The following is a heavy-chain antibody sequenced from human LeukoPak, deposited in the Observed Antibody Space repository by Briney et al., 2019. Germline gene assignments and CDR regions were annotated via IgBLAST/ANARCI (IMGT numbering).Heavy chain of an antibody. J-gene: IGHJ4*02. Sequence: SETLSLTRTVPGGSISSADYYRSWIRHPPGKGLGWLGYIFYSGSTYYNPSLKSRVTISVDTSKKQFSLKLSSVTAADTAVYYCARETYYYGSSYVDYWGQGTLVTVSS. V-gene: IGHV4-30-4*01. CDR3: ARETYYYGSSYVDY. CDR2: IFYSGST. CDR1: GGSISSADYY. D-gene: IGHD3-10*01.